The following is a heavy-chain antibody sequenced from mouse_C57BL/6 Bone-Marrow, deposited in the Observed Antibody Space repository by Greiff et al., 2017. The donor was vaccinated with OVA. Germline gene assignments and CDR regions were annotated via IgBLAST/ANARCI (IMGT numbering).Heavy chain of an antibody. V-gene: IGHV10-1*01. CDR1: GFSFNTYA. Sequence: EVQLVESGGGLVQPKGSLKLSCAASGFSFNTYAMNWVRQAPGKGLEWVARIRSKSNNYATYYADSVKDRFTISRDDSESMLYLQMNNLKTEDTAMYYCVRHVELRRSFYAMDYWGQGTSVTVSS. J-gene: IGHJ4*01. D-gene: IGHD1-1*01. CDR3: VRHVELRRSFYAMDY. CDR2: IRSKSNNYAT.